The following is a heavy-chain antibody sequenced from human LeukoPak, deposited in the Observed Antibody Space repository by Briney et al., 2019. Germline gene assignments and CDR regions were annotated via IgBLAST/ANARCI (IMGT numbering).Heavy chain of an antibody. CDR2: ISGSGDTK. CDR1: GFTFRSYE. Sequence: PGGSLRLSCAASGFTFRSYEMNWVRQAPGKGLEWVSYISGSGDTKYYADPVKGRFTISRDNSKNSLYLQMNSLRVEDTAVYYCARVLGTVDYWGQGTLVAVSS. J-gene: IGHJ4*02. D-gene: IGHD1-14*01. V-gene: IGHV3-48*03. CDR3: ARVLGTVDY.